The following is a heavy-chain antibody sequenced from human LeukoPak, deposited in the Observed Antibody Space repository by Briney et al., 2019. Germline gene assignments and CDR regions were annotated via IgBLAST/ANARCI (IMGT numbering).Heavy chain of an antibody. CDR1: GGTFSSYA. D-gene: IGHD3-16*02. J-gene: IGHJ4*02. V-gene: IGHV1-2*02. Sequence: GASVKVSCKASGGTFSSYAISWVRQAPGQGLEWMGWINPNSGGTNYAQKFRGRVTMTRDTFISTAYMELSRLRSDDTAVYYCARDSRYYDYVWGSYRPHYFDYWGQGTLVTVSS. CDR2: INPNSGGT. CDR3: ARDSRYYDYVWGSYRPHYFDY.